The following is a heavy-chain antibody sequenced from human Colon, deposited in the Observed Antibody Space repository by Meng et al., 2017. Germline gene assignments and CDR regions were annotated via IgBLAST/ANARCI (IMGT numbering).Heavy chain of an antibody. J-gene: IGHJ5*02. CDR1: GFSLSTSGVG. Sequence: SGPTLVKPTQTLTLTCTFSGFSLSTSGVGVGWIRQPPGKALEWLALIYWDDDQRYSPSLKSRITITKDTSKNQVVLIMTNMDPVDTGTYYCANRQIPPFQGVEIADSDFDPWGQGTRVTVSS. CDR3: ANRQIPPFQGVEIADSDFDP. D-gene: IGHD5-24*01. V-gene: IGHV2-5*02. CDR2: IYWDDDQ.